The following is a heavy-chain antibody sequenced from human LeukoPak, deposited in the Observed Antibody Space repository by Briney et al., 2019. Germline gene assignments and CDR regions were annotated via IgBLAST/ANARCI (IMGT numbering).Heavy chain of an antibody. CDR3: TRGDYYDSSGYYFLFDY. J-gene: IGHJ4*02. Sequence: PGGSLRLSCTASGFTFGDYAMSWVRQAPGKGLEWVAFIRSKPYGGTTEYAASVKGRFTISRDDSKSIAYLQMNSLKTEDTAVYYCTRGDYYDSSGYYFLFDYWGQGTLVTVSS. CDR1: GFTFGDYA. D-gene: IGHD3-22*01. CDR2: IRSKPYGGTT. V-gene: IGHV3-49*04.